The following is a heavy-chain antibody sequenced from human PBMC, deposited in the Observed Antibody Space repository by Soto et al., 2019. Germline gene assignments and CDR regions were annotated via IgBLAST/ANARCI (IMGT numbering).Heavy chain of an antibody. CDR1: GGPFSSYA. V-gene: IGHV1-69*06. J-gene: IGHJ5*02. CDR2: ITPMFGAP. Sequence: QVQLVQSGAEVKKPGSSVKVSCTASGGPFSSYAINWVRQAPGQGLGWMGVITPMFGAPHYAQNFKGRITITADKSTNTAYMELSSLTSGDTAVYFCARVVTGRCFDPWGQGTMVTVSS. CDR3: ARVVTGRCFDP. D-gene: IGHD3-16*02.